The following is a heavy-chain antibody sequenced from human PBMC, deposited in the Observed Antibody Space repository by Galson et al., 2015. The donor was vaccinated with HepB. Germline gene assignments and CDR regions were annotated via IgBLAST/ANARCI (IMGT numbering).Heavy chain of an antibody. J-gene: IGHJ5*02. Sequence: SVKVSCKASGYTFTSYGISWVRQAPGQGLEWMGWISAYNGNTNYAQKLQGRVTMTTDTSTSTAYMELRSLRSDDTAVYYCARDTQGSGWTGWFDPWGQGTLVTVSS. V-gene: IGHV1-18*04. CDR2: ISAYNGNT. CDR3: ARDTQGSGWTGWFDP. CDR1: GYTFTSYG. D-gene: IGHD6-19*01.